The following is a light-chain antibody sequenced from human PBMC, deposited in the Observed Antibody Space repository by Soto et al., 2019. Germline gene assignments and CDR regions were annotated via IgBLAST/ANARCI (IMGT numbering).Light chain of an antibody. J-gene: IGLJ1*01. V-gene: IGLV1-40*01. Sequence: QSVLTQPPSVSGAPGQRVTISCTGSSSNIGAGFDVHWYQQLPGTAPKLLIYGNVDRPSGVPDRFSGSKSGTSASLAITGLQAEDEADYYCQSYDSRLSGYVFGTGTKGTVL. CDR1: SSNIGAGFD. CDR3: QSYDSRLSGYV. CDR2: GNV.